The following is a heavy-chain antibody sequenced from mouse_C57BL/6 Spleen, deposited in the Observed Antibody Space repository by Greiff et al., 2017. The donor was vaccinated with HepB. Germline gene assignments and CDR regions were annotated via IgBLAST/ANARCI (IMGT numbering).Heavy chain of an antibody. CDR2: IDPSDSET. V-gene: IGHV1-52*01. J-gene: IGHJ2*01. CDR1: GYTFTSYW. D-gene: IGHD4-1*01. Sequence: VQLQQPGAELVRPGSSVKLSCKASGYTFTSYWMHWVKQRPIQGLEWIGNIDPSDSETHYNQKFKDKATLTVDKSSSTAYMQLSSLTSEDSAVYYCARGGLGRKGYFDYWGQGTTLTVSS. CDR3: ARGGLGRKGYFDY.